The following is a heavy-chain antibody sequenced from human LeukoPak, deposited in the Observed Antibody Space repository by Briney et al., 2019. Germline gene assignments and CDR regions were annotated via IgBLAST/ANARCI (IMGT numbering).Heavy chain of an antibody. CDR1: GGSFSGHY. CDR3: ASPSPKYCSSTSCFSPPLDY. J-gene: IGHJ4*02. Sequence: PSETLSLTCAVYGGSFSGHYWSWIRQPPGKGLEWIGEINHSGSTNYNPSLKSRVTISVDTSKNQFSLKLSSVTAADTAVYYCASPSPKYCSSTSCFSPPLDYWGQGTLVTVSS. CDR2: INHSGST. V-gene: IGHV4-34*01. D-gene: IGHD2-2*01.